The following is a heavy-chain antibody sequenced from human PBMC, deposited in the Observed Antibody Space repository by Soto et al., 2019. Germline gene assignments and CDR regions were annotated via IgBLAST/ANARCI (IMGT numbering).Heavy chain of an antibody. CDR3: AREKKEVIPYYYYYGMDV. CDR2: IIPIFGTA. Sequence: VQLVESGAEVKKPGSSVKVSCKASGGTFSSYAISWVRQAPGQGLEWMGGIIPIFGTANYAQKFQGRVTITADESTSTAYMELSSLRSEDTAVYYCAREKKEVIPYYYYYGMDVWGQGTTVTVSS. CDR1: GGTFSSYA. V-gene: IGHV1-69*01. D-gene: IGHD3-16*02. J-gene: IGHJ6*02.